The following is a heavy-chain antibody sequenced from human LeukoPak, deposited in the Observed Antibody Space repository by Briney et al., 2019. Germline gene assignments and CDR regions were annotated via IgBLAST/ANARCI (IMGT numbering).Heavy chain of an antibody. CDR1: GYIFTNYW. V-gene: IGHV5-51*01. Sequence: GESLKISCKGSGYIFTNYWIGWVRQMPGKGLEWMGIIYPGDSDTRYSPSFQGQVTISADKSISTAYLQWSSLKASDTAMYYCARQRGYSYGKNWFDPWGQGTLVTVSS. CDR2: IYPGDSDT. CDR3: ARQRGYSYGKNWFDP. D-gene: IGHD5-18*01. J-gene: IGHJ5*02.